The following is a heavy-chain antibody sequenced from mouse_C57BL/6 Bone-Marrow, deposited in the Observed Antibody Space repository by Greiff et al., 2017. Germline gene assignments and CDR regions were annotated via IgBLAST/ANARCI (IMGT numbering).Heavy chain of an antibody. J-gene: IGHJ3*01. D-gene: IGHD3-2*02. CDR1: GYTFTDYE. CDR3: TKTAQATPWFAY. V-gene: IGHV1-15*01. Sequence: QVQLQQSGAELVRPGASVTLSCKASGYTFTDYEMHWVKQTPVHGLEWIGAIDPETGGTAYNQKFKGKAILTADKSSSTAYMELRSLTSEDSAVYYCTKTAQATPWFAYWGQGTLVTVSA. CDR2: IDPETGGT.